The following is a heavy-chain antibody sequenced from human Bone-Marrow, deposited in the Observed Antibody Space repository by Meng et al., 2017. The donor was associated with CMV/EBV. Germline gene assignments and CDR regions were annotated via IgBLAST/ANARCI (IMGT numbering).Heavy chain of an antibody. CDR1: GFTFSSYW. J-gene: IGHJ6*02. V-gene: IGHV3-74*01. CDR3: AREGIAARSVPYYYYGMDV. D-gene: IGHD6-6*01. Sequence: GESLKISCAASGFTFSSYWMHWVRQAPGKGLVWVSRINSDGSSTSYADSVKGRFTISRDNAKNSLYLQMNSLRAEDTAVYYCAREGIAARSVPYYYYGMDVWGQGTTVTVSS. CDR2: INSDGSST.